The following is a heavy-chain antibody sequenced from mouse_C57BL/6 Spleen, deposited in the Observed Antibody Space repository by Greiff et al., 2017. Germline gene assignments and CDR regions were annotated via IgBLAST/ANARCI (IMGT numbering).Heavy chain of an antibody. Sequence: QVQLQQPGAELVKPGASVKMSCKASGYTFTSYWITWVKQSPGQGLEWIGDIYPGSGSTNYNEKFKSKATLTVDTSSSTAYMQLSRLTSEASAVYYGASEERARAGGWYFDVWGTGTTVTVSS. CDR1: GYTFTSYW. D-gene: IGHD3-2*01. CDR2: IYPGSGST. J-gene: IGHJ1*03. CDR3: ASEERARAGGWYFDV. V-gene: IGHV1-55*01.